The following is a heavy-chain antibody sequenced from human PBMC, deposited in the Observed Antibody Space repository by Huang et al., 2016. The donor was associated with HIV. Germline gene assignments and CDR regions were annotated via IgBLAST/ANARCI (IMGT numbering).Heavy chain of an antibody. Sequence: QAQLVQSGAEVMKPGASVKVSCKASGYTFTDYGITWVRQAPGQGLEWMGWSNTYSGKADYSERFQGRGTMTRETSTSTAYMELRRLRYDDTAVYYCAKDRLGANDALDIWGQGTVVTASS. CDR2: SNTYSGKA. D-gene: IGHD6-6*01. J-gene: IGHJ3*02. CDR3: AKDRLGANDALDI. CDR1: GYTFTDYG. V-gene: IGHV1-18*01.